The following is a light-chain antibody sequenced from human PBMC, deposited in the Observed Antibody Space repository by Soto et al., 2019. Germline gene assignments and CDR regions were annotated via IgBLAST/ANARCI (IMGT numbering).Light chain of an antibody. CDR1: QSVRNNY. J-gene: IGKJ2*01. CDR2: GAS. CDR3: QQYARLPST. Sequence: ENVVTQSPGTLSLFPGEGATLSCRASQSVRNNYLAWYKQKPGQAHRLLIYGASSSTTGIPDRFSGSGSGTDFTLTINGLEPEDVAVYFCQQYARLPSTCGQGPKLEIK. V-gene: IGKV3-20*01.